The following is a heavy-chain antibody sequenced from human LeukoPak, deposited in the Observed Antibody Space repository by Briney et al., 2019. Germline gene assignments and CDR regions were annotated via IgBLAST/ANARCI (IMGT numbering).Heavy chain of an antibody. Sequence: GGSLRLSCAASGFTFSSYAMSWVRQAPGKGLEWVSAISGSGGSTYYADSVKGRFTISRDNSKNTLYLQMNSLRAEDTAVYYCAKGGDYDFWSGYPGDYYMDVWGKGTTVTVSS. V-gene: IGHV3-23*01. D-gene: IGHD3-3*01. CDR3: AKGGDYDFWSGYPGDYYMDV. J-gene: IGHJ6*03. CDR1: GFTFSSYA. CDR2: ISGSGGST.